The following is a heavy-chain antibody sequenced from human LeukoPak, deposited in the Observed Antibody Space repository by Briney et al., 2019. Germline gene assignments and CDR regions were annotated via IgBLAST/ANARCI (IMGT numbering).Heavy chain of an antibody. Sequence: EPGGSLRLSCAGSGFTFSSYSLNWVRQAPGKGLEWVSSISSSGRYIYYPDSLQSRFTVSRDNAKNLVYLQMNNLRAEDTAMYFCATDVSSSISCYSYWGQGTLVTVSS. CDR2: ISSSGRYI. V-gene: IGHV3-21*01. D-gene: IGHD2-2*01. CDR3: ATDVSSSISCYSY. CDR1: GFTFSSYS. J-gene: IGHJ4*02.